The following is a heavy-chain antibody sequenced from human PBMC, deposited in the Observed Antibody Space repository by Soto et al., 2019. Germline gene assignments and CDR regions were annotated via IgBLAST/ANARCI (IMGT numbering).Heavy chain of an antibody. CDR3: ARSGVTMVRGVNYGMDV. CDR2: IYPGDSDT. V-gene: IGHV5-51*01. CDR1: GYSFTSYW. D-gene: IGHD3-10*01. J-gene: IGHJ6*02. Sequence: GESLKISCKGSGYSFTSYWIGWVRQMPGKGLEWMGIIYPGDSDTRYSPSFQGQVTISADKSISTAYLQWSSLKASDTAMYYCARSGVTMVRGVNYGMDVWGQGTTVTVSS.